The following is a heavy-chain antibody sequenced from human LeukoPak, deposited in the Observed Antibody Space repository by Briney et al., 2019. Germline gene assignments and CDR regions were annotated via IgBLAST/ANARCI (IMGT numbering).Heavy chain of an antibody. D-gene: IGHD3-22*01. J-gene: IGHJ3*02. CDR2: ISGSGGST. CDR1: GFTFSSYA. V-gene: IGHV3-23*01. CDR3: AKDRGLYYDTSGSTGAFDI. Sequence: EGSLRLSCAASGFTFSSYAMSWVRQAPGKGLEWVSGISGSGGSTYYADSVKGRFTISRDNSKNTLYLQMNSLRAEDTAVYYCAKDRGLYYDTSGSTGAFDIWGQGTMVTVSS.